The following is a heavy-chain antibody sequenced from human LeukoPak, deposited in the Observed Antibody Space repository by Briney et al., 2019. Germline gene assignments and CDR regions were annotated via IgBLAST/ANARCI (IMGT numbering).Heavy chain of an antibody. D-gene: IGHD3-9*01. J-gene: IGHJ3*02. V-gene: IGHV1-69*13. CDR1: GGTFSSYA. CDR2: IIPIFGTA. Sequence: SVKVSCKASGGTFSSYAISWVRQAPGQGLEWMGGIIPIFGTANYAQKFQGRVTITADESTSTAYMELSSLRSEDTVVYYCARGIIDYDILTATRLYAFDIWGQGTMVTVSS. CDR3: ARGIIDYDILTATRLYAFDI.